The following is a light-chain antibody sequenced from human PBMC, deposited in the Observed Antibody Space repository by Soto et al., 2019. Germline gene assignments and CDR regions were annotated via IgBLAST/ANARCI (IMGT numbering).Light chain of an antibody. CDR1: QSISSW. V-gene: IGKV1-5*01. CDR2: AAS. CDR3: LQHHSYPLT. J-gene: IGKJ4*01. Sequence: DIQITQSPSTLYASVGDRVAITCRASQSISSWLAWYQQRPGKAPKSLIYAASHLQSVVPSVFSGSGYGTEFTLTISILQPEDFATYFCLQHHSYPLTFGGGTKVDNK.